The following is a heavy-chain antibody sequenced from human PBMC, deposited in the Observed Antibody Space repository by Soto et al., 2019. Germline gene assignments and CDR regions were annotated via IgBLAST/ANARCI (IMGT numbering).Heavy chain of an antibody. J-gene: IGHJ4*01. CDR3: ARQGPHNNAYYYDSSGYYDGLDY. Sequence: PSETLSLTCTVSGGSISSSSYYWGWIRQPPGKGLEWIGSIYYSGSTYYNPSLKSRVTISVDTSKNQFSLKLSSVTAADTAVYYCARQGPHNNAYYYDSSGYYDGLDYWGHGTLVTVSS. CDR1: GGSISSSSYY. CDR2: IYYSGST. V-gene: IGHV4-39*01. D-gene: IGHD3-22*01.